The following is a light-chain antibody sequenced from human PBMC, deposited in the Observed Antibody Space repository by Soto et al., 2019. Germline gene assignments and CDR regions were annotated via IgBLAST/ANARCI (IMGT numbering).Light chain of an antibody. V-gene: IGKV1-9*01. Sequence: DIHLTQSPSFLSASVGDRVIITCRASQGISNSLAWYQQKPGKAPKLLIYAASTLQSGVPSRFNGSGSGTELTLTISSLQPEDVATYYCQQVNSYPITCGQGTRLEIK. CDR3: QQVNSYPIT. CDR1: QGISNS. CDR2: AAS. J-gene: IGKJ5*01.